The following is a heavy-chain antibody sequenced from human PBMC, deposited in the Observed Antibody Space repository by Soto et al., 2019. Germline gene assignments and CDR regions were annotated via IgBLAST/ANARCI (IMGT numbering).Heavy chain of an antibody. Sequence: PSETLSLACTVSGGSISSSSYYWGWIRQPPGKGLEWIGSIYYSGSTYYNPSLKSRVTMSVDTSKNQFSLKLSSVTAADTAVYYCARPNNYDFWSGYSNNWFDPWAQGNLVTVSS. D-gene: IGHD3-3*01. CDR2: IYYSGST. CDR3: ARPNNYDFWSGYSNNWFDP. V-gene: IGHV4-39*01. CDR1: GGSISSSSYY. J-gene: IGHJ5*02.